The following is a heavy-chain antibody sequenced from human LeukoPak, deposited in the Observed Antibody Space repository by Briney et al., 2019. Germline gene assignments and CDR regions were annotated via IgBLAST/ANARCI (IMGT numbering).Heavy chain of an antibody. D-gene: IGHD1-20*01. CDR1: GFTFSSYS. CDR2: INSDGSTI. J-gene: IGHJ4*02. V-gene: IGHV3-74*01. Sequence: GGSLRLSCAASGFTFSSYSMHWVRQAAGKGLGWVSRINSDGSTITYAVSVKGRFTISRDNAKNTLYLQMNSLRAEDTAVYYCARVTVSSSEVIFDYWGQGSLVTVSS. CDR3: ARVTVSSSEVIFDY.